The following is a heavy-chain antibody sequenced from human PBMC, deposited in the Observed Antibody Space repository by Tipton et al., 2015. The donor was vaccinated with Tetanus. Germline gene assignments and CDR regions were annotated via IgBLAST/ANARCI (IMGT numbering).Heavy chain of an antibody. D-gene: IGHD3-9*01. V-gene: IGHV4-31*03. J-gene: IGHJ6*02. CDR2: IYYSGST. Sequence: TLSLTCTVSGGSISSGGYYWSWIRQHPGKGLGWVGDIYYSGSTYYNPSLKSRVTISVDTSKNQFSLKLSSVAAADTAVYYCARDRYYDILTGYYGVGVDRLYGMDVWGQGTTVTVSS. CDR1: GGSISSGGYY. CDR3: ARDRYYDILTGYYGVGVDRLYGMDV.